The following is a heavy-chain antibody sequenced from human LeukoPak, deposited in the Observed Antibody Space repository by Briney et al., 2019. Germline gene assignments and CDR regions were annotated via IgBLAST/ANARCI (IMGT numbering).Heavy chain of an antibody. J-gene: IGHJ4*02. V-gene: IGHV3-23*01. CDR2: ISGSGGST. CDR3: AKGPFRALTSYLFDY. CDR1: GFTFSSYA. Sequence: PGGSLRLSCAASGFTFSSYAMSWVRQAPGKGLEWVSAISGSGGSTYYADSVKGRFTISRDNSKNTLYLQMNSLRAEDTAVYYCAKGPFRALTSYLFDYWGQGTLVTVSS. D-gene: IGHD3-9*01.